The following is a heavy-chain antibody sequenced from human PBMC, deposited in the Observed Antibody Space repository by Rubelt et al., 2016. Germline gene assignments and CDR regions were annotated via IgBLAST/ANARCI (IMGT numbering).Heavy chain of an antibody. D-gene: IGHD4-17*01. Sequence: GLEWVSAISGSGGSTYYADSVKGRFTISRDNSKNTLYLQMNSLRAEDTAVYYCARIGAATTQNYNDYWGQGTLVTVSS. CDR2: ISGSGGST. CDR3: ARIGAATTQNYNDY. J-gene: IGHJ4*02. V-gene: IGHV3-23*01.